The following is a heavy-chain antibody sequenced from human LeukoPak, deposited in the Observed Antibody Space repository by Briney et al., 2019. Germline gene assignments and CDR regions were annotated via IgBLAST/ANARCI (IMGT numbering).Heavy chain of an antibody. Sequence: GGPLRLSCEASGSGFTFGNFGMSWVRQAPGKGLEWLSGISGSGYYTYYADSVKGRFTISRDNSKNTLYIQMNSLRAEDTAVYYCAKDGSRGHYYFYFYMDVWGKGTTVTVSS. V-gene: IGHV3-23*01. CDR2: ISGSGYYT. CDR1: GSGFTFGNFG. CDR3: AKDGSRGHYYFYFYMDV. J-gene: IGHJ6*03. D-gene: IGHD3-10*01.